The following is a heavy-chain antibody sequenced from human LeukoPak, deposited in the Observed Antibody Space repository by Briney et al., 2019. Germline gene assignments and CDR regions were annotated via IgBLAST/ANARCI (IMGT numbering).Heavy chain of an antibody. CDR3: ARDSWNF. CDR1: GFTFSSYW. D-gene: IGHD1-1*01. CDR2: ISSDGTSE. V-gene: IGHV3-30-3*01. Sequence: GGSLRLSCVASGFTFSSYWMSWVRQVPGKGLEWVAVISSDGTSEYYADSLKGRFTISRDSSKNTLYLQMNSLRVEDTAVYYCARDSWNFWGQGTLVTVSS. J-gene: IGHJ4*02.